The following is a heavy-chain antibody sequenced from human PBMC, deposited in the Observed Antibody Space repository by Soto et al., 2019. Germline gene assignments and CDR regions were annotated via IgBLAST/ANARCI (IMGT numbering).Heavy chain of an antibody. CDR2: FDPEDGET. V-gene: IGHV1-24*01. D-gene: IGHD3-3*01. CDR1: GYTLTELS. J-gene: IGHJ4*02. CDR3: ATAKVDFWSGSEFDY. Sequence: GASVKVSCKVSGYTLTELSTHWVRQAPGKGLEWMGGFDPEDGETIYAQKFQGRVTMTEDTSTDTAYMELSSLRSEDTAAYYCATAKVDFWSGSEFDYWGQGTLVTVSS.